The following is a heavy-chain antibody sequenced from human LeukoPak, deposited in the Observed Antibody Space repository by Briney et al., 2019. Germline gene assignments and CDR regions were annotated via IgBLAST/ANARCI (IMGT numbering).Heavy chain of an antibody. CDR1: GFTFDDYA. CDR3: AKVDYDSSGYYLDY. V-gene: IGHV3-9*01. J-gene: IGHJ4*02. Sequence: GGSLRLSCAASGFTFDDYAMHWVRQVPGKGQEWVSGISWNSGSIGYADSVKGRFTISRDNAQNSLYLQMNSLRAEDTALYYCAKVDYDSSGYYLDYWGQGTLVTVSS. D-gene: IGHD3-22*01. CDR2: ISWNSGSI.